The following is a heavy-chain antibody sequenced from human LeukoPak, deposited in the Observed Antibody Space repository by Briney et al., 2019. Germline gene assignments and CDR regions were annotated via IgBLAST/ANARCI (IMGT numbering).Heavy chain of an antibody. CDR2: ISGSGGST. V-gene: IGHV3-23*01. Sequence: PGGSLRLSCAASGFTFSSYEMNWVRQAPGKGLEGVSAISGSGGSTYYADSVKGRFTIPRDNSKTTLYLQMNSLRAEDTAVYYCAKGMYYYDSSGNIDYWGQGTLVTVSS. J-gene: IGHJ4*02. D-gene: IGHD3-22*01. CDR1: GFTFSSYE. CDR3: AKGMYYYDSSGNIDY.